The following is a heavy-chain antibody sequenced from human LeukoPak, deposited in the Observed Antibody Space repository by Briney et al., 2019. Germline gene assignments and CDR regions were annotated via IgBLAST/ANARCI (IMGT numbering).Heavy chain of an antibody. CDR3: ARDDCGDYEAFDI. J-gene: IGHJ3*02. CDR1: GGSFSGYY. Sequence: SETLSLTCAVYGGSFSGYYWSWIRQPPGKGLEWIGEINHSGSTNYNPSLRSRVTISVDTSKNQFSLKLSSVTAADTAVYYCARDDCGDYEAFDIWGQGTMVTVSS. D-gene: IGHD4-17*01. V-gene: IGHV4-34*01. CDR2: INHSGST.